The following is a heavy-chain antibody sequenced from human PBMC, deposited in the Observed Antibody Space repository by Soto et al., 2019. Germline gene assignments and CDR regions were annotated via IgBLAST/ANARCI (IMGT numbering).Heavy chain of an antibody. D-gene: IGHD2-2*01. Sequence: PSETLSLTCAVYGGSFSGYYWSWIRQPPGKGLEWIGEINHSGSTNYNPSLKSRVTISVDTSKNQFSLKLSSVTAADTAVYYCAVRRGYCSSTSCSPGGIPRETWFDPWGQENLVTVSS. V-gene: IGHV4-34*01. J-gene: IGHJ5*02. CDR1: GGSFSGYY. CDR2: INHSGST. CDR3: AVRRGYCSSTSCSPGGIPRETWFDP.